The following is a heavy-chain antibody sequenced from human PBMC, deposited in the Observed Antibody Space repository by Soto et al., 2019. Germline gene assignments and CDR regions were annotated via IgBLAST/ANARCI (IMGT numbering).Heavy chain of an antibody. CDR1: GYTFTGYY. CDR2: INPNSGGT. D-gene: IGHD6-6*01. Sequence: ASVKVSCKASGYTFTGYYMHWVRQAPGQGLEWMGWINPNSGGTNYAQKFQGRVTMTRDTSISTAYMELSRLRSDDTAVYYCARYKTSSSDDMGFDYWGQGTLVTVSS. J-gene: IGHJ4*02. CDR3: ARYKTSSSDDMGFDY. V-gene: IGHV1-2*02.